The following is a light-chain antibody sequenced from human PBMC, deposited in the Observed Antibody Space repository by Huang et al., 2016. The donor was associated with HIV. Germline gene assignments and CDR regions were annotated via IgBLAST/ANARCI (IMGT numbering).Light chain of an antibody. CDR1: QSVSSY. Sequence: EIVLIQSPATLSLSPGERATLSCRASQSVSSYLAWYQQKPGQTPMLLIYDTSNRATGIPARFSGSGSGTDFTLTISSLEPEDFAVYYCQQRSNWPITFGQGTRLEIK. CDR3: QQRSNWPIT. J-gene: IGKJ5*01. V-gene: IGKV3-11*01. CDR2: DTS.